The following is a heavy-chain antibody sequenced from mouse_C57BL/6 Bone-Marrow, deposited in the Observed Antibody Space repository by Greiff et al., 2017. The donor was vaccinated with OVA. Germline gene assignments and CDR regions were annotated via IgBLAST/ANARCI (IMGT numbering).Heavy chain of an antibody. D-gene: IGHD2-3*01. V-gene: IGHV1-55*01. CDR2: IYPGSGST. CDR1: GYTFTSYW. CDR3: ARYVVYSLAWFSY. Sequence: VQLQQPGAELVKPGASVKMSCKASGYTFTSYWITWVKQRPGQGLEWIGDIYPGSGSTNYNEKFKSKATLTVDTSSSTAYMQLSSLSSEDSGVYNCARYVVYSLAWFSYWGQGTLVTVSA. J-gene: IGHJ3*01.